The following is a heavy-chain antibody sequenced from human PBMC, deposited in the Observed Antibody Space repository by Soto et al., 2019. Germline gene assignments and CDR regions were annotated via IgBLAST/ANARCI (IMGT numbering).Heavy chain of an antibody. CDR2: IIPIFGTA. CDR3: ASQLRPSRSLDY. Sequence: AASVKVSFKASGGTFSSYAISWVRQAPGQGLEWMGGIIPIFGTANYAQKFQGRVTITADESTSTAYMELSSLRSEDTAVYYCASQLRPSRSLDYWGQGTLVTVSS. D-gene: IGHD1-1*01. V-gene: IGHV1-69*13. J-gene: IGHJ4*02. CDR1: GGTFSSYA.